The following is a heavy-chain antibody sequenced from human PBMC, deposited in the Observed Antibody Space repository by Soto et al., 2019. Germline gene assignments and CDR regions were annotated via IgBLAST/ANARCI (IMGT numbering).Heavy chain of an antibody. Sequence: PWGSLRLSCAASGITFNTCWISAVRQGRGKGLERVANITQDGSEKYYVDSVRCRFTISNDNAKNSVYLQMNSLRAEDTAVYYCVTGIAAGSFDYWGQGTLVAVCS. D-gene: IGHD6-13*01. V-gene: IGHV3-7*03. CDR1: GITFNTCW. CDR2: ITQDGSEK. CDR3: VTGIAAGSFDY. J-gene: IGHJ4*02.